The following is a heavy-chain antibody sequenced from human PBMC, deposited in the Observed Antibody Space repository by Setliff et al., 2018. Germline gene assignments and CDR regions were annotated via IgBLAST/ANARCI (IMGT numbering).Heavy chain of an antibody. CDR1: GYTFTGFY. J-gene: IGHJ5*02. CDR3: ARATKYSSGWYYEYNWFDP. Sequence: ASVKVSCKASGYTFTGFYIHWVRQAPGQGLEWMGWINPNSGGTNYAQKFQGRVTVTRDTSISTVYMELSRVRFDDTAVYYCARATKYSSGWYYEYNWFDPWGQGTLVTV. CDR2: INPNSGGT. D-gene: IGHD6-19*01. V-gene: IGHV1-2*02.